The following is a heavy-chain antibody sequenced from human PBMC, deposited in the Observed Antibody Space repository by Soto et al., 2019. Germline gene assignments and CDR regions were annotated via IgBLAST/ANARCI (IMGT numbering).Heavy chain of an antibody. D-gene: IGHD1-20*01. CDR1: GYTFTSYD. CDR3: ARGHRSNLNARRLYY. V-gene: IGHV1-8*01. J-gene: IGHJ4*02. Sequence: QVQLVQSGAEVKKPGASVKVSCKASGYTFTSYDINWVRQATGQGLEWMGWMNPNIGNTGYSQNFQGRVTMTRNTSISTAYMELSSLRSEDKAVYYCARGHRSNLNARRLYYWGQGTLVTVSS. CDR2: MNPNIGNT.